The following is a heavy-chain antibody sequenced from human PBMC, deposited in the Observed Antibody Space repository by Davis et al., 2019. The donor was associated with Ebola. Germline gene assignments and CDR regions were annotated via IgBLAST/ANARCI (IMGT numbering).Heavy chain of an antibody. Sequence: SETLSLTCTVFGGSISTYHWTWIRQPPGKGLEWVAYVDYSGTTYSNPSLKSRVTMSLDTSKNHFSLRLSSVTAADTAVYFCARGSRRVRYVDWLDYGMDVWGQGTTVTVSS. CDR2: VDYSGTT. CDR3: ARGSRRVRYVDWLDYGMDV. CDR1: GGSISTYH. J-gene: IGHJ6*02. D-gene: IGHD3-9*01. V-gene: IGHV4-59*01.